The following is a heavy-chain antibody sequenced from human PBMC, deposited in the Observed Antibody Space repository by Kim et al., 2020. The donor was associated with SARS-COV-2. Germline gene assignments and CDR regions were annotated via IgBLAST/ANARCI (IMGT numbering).Heavy chain of an antibody. J-gene: IGHJ5*02. Sequence: GGSLRLSCEASGFTFSSVWMSWVRQAPGKGLEWVGHIKSKAAGGTTDYGAPVKDRFTISGDDSTNTLYLQMNSLKTEDTAVYYCTTARGTGPLYHFDTWGQGTLVTVSS. V-gene: IGHV3-15*01. CDR1: GFTFSSVW. D-gene: IGHD1-26*01. CDR3: TTARGTGPLYHFDT. CDR2: IKSKAAGGTT.